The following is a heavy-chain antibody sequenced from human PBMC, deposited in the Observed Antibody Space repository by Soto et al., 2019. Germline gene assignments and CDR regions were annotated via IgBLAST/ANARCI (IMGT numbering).Heavy chain of an antibody. V-gene: IGHV4-31*03. J-gene: IGHJ6*02. Sequence: SETLSLTCTVSGGSISSGGYYWSWIRQHPGKGLEWIGYIYYSGSTYYNPSLKSRVTISVDTSKNQFSLKLSSVTAADTAVYYCARDQMIVVFGTNYYYGMDVWGQGTTVPVSS. CDR3: ARDQMIVVFGTNYYYGMDV. D-gene: IGHD3-22*01. CDR2: IYYSGST. CDR1: GGSISSGGYY.